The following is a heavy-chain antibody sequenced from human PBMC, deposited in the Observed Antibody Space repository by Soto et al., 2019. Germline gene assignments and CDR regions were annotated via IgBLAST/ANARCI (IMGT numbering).Heavy chain of an antibody. D-gene: IGHD3-22*01. CDR3: ARDYATPIPQYYYDSGGPAFAS. CDR1: GFTFSSYV. J-gene: IGHJ3*02. CDR2: ISYDGSNK. Sequence: GGSLRLSCAASGFTFSSYVMHWVRQAPGKGLEWVAVISYDGSNKYYADSVKGRFTISRDNSKNTLYLQMNSLRAEDTAVYYCARDYATPIPQYYYDSGGPAFASWGQGTLVPVSS. V-gene: IGHV3-30-3*01.